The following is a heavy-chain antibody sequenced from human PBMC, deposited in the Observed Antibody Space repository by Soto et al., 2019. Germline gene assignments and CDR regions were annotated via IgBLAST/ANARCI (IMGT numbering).Heavy chain of an antibody. Sequence: QVQLVQSGAEVKKPGSSVKVSCKASGGTFSSYAISWVRQAPGQGLEWMGGIIPIFGTANYAQKFQGRVTITADESASTAYMELSSLRSEDTAVYYCARDAYCTNGVCYIYYCYGMDVWDQGTTVTVSS. J-gene: IGHJ6*02. CDR3: ARDAYCTNGVCYIYYCYGMDV. D-gene: IGHD2-8*01. CDR1: GGTFSSYA. V-gene: IGHV1-69*12. CDR2: IIPIFGTA.